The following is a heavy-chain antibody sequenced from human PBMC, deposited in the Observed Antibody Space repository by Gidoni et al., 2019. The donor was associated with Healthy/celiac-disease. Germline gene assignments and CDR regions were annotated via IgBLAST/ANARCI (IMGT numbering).Heavy chain of an antibody. CDR2: ISGSGGST. CDR1: GFTFTSYA. V-gene: IGHV3-23*01. D-gene: IGHD1-26*01. Sequence: EVQLLESGGGLVQPGGSLRLSCAASGFTFTSYAMSWVRQAPGKGLEWVSAISGSGGSTYYADSVKGRFTISRDNSKNTLYLQMNSLRAEDTAVYYCAKDISRWELPEYFQHWGQGTLVTVSS. J-gene: IGHJ1*01. CDR3: AKDISRWELPEYFQH.